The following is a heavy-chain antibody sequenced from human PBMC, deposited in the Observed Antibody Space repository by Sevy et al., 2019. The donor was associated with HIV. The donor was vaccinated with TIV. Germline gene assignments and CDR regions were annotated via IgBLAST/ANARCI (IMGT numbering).Heavy chain of an antibody. V-gene: IGHV4-34*01. D-gene: IGHD4-17*01. Sequence: SETLSLTCAVYGGSFSGYYWSWICQPPGKGLEWIGEINHSGSTNYNPSLKSRVTISVDTSKNQFSLKLSSVTAADTAVYYCARGGIDYGDYVNWFDPWGQGTLVTVSS. CDR3: ARGGIDYGDYVNWFDP. J-gene: IGHJ5*02. CDR1: GGSFSGYY. CDR2: INHSGST.